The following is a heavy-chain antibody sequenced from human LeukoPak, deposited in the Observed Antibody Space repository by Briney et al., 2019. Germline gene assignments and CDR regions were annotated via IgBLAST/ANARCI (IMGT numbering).Heavy chain of an antibody. Sequence: GGSLRLSCAASGFTVSSIYMSWFRQAPGKGLEWVGFIRRKAYGGTTEYAASVKGRFTISRDDSKSIAYLQMNSLKTEDTAMYYCTRPARISMIVGDLGYFHYWGQGTLVTVSS. V-gene: IGHV3-49*03. J-gene: IGHJ4*02. CDR3: TRPARISMIVGDLGYFHY. CDR1: GFTVSSIY. CDR2: IRRKAYGGTT. D-gene: IGHD3-22*01.